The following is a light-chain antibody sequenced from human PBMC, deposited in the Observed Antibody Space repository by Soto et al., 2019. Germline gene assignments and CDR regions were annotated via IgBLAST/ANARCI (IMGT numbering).Light chain of an antibody. CDR1: NIDVGAFNY. CDR3: SSYRRSSALV. V-gene: IGLV2-14*01. CDR2: EVS. Sequence: QSALTQPASVSGSPGQSITISCTGTNIDVGAFNYVSWYQHHPGKAPKLIIYEVSDRPSGISNRFSGSKSGNTASLTISGLQAEDEADYYCSSYRRSSALVFGTGTKLTVL. J-gene: IGLJ1*01.